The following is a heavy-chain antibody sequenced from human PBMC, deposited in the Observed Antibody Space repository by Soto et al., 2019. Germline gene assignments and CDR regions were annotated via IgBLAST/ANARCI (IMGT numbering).Heavy chain of an antibody. J-gene: IGHJ4*02. D-gene: IGHD6-19*01. CDR2: ISGSGGST. CDR3: AKDLATVAGTLEYYFDY. CDR1: GFTFSSYA. Sequence: EVQLLESGGGLVQPGGSLRLSCAASGFTFSSYAMSWVRQAPGKGLEWVSAISGSGGSTYYADSVKGRFTISRDNSKNTLYLQMNSLRAEDTAVYYCAKDLATVAGTLEYYFDYWGQGTLVTVSS. V-gene: IGHV3-23*01.